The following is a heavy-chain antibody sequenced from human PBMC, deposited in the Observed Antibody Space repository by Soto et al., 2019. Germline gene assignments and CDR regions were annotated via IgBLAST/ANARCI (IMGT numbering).Heavy chain of an antibody. D-gene: IGHD3-16*02. V-gene: IGHV4-34*01. CDR3: ARGGQQYDYVSGSYRLFDY. CDR1: GGSFSGYY. Sequence: SETLSLTCAVYGGSFSGYYWSWIRQPPGKGLEWIGEINHSGSTNYNPSLKSRVTISVDTSKNQFSLELSSVTAADTAVYYCARGGQQYDYVSGSYRLFDYWGQGTLVTVSS. CDR2: INHSGST. J-gene: IGHJ4*02.